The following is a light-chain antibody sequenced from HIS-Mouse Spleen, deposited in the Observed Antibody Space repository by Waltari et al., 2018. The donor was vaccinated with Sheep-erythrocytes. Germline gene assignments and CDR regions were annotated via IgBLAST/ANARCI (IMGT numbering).Light chain of an antibody. CDR1: SSDVGSYNL. V-gene: IGLV2-14*02. CDR3: SSYTSSSTLV. J-gene: IGLJ2*01. Sequence: QSSLTQPASVSGSPGQSITISCTGTSSDVGSYNLVSWYQQHPGKAPQLMIYEGSKRPSGVSHRFAGSKSGNAAYLTFSGLQADDEADYCCSSYTSSSTLVFGGGTKLTVL. CDR2: EGS.